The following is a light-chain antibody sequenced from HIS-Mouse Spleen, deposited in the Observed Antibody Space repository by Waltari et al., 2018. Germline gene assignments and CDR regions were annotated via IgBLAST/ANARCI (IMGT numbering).Light chain of an antibody. CDR3: NSRDSSGNHLV. Sequence: SSELTQDPAVSVALGRTVTITCQGDSLRSYYASWYPQKPGQAPVLVIYGKNNRPSGIPDRFSGSSSGNTASLTITGAQAEDEADYYCNSRDSSGNHLVFGGGTKLTVL. J-gene: IGLJ2*01. V-gene: IGLV3-19*01. CDR1: SLRSYY. CDR2: GKN.